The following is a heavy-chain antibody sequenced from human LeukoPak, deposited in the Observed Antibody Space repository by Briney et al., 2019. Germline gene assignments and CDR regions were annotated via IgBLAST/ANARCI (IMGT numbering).Heavy chain of an antibody. CDR3: ARSPLSGWYSMGYFQH. CDR1: GGSISSYY. Sequence: PSETLSLTCTVSGGSISSYYWSWIRQPPGKGLEWIGYIYYSGSTNYNPSLKGRVTISVDTSKNQFSLKLSSVTAADTAVYYCARSPLSGWYSMGYFQHWGQGTLVTVSS. J-gene: IGHJ1*01. D-gene: IGHD6-19*01. CDR2: IYYSGST. V-gene: IGHV4-59*01.